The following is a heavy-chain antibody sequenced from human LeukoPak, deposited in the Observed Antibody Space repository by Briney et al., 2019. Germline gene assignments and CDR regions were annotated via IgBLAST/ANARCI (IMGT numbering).Heavy chain of an antibody. Sequence: PSETLSLTCTVSGYSISSGYYWGWIRQPPGKGLEWIGSIYHSGSTYHNPSLKSRVTISVDKSKNQFSLKLSSVTAADTAVYYCASGGGVYARYYYYYVDVWGKGTTVTVSS. CDR3: ASGGGVYARYYYYYVDV. CDR1: GYSISSGYY. D-gene: IGHD2-8*01. CDR2: IYHSGST. V-gene: IGHV4-38-2*02. J-gene: IGHJ6*03.